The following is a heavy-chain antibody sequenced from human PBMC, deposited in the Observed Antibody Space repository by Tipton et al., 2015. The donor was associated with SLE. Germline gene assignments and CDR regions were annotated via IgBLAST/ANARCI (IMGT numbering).Heavy chain of an antibody. Sequence: TLSLTCAVFGDSISSGYHWAWIRQPPGKGLEWIGSIYHTGSTYHNPSLKSRVTISIDTSKNHFSLRLNSVTAADTAVYYCARADIAAAGTGRDYWGQGTLVTVSS. D-gene: IGHD6-13*01. CDR2: IYHTGST. J-gene: IGHJ4*02. CDR3: ARADIAAAGTGRDY. V-gene: IGHV4-38-2*01. CDR1: GDSISSGYH.